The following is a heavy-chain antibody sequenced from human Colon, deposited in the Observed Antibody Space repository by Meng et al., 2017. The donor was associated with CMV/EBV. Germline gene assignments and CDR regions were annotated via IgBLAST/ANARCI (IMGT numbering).Heavy chain of an antibody. CDR2: INEHGSEK. Sequence: GESLKISCVASGFTFSTHGMHWVRQAPGKGLEWVACINEHGSEKYYVDSVKGRFTVSRDNAKNSLHLQMDSLRGDDTAVYYCEGQRGSSPFGFWGQGTLVTVSS. D-gene: IGHD3-16*01. CDR1: GFTFSTHG. V-gene: IGHV3-7*01. J-gene: IGHJ4*02. CDR3: EGQRGSSPFGF.